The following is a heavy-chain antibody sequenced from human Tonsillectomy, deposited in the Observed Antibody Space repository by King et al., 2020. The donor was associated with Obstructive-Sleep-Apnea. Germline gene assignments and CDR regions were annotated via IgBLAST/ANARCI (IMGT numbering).Heavy chain of an antibody. CDR3: ATVPIVIVPANWFDP. Sequence: QLVQSGAEVKKPGASVKVSCKVSGYTLTELSMHWVRQAPGKGLEWMGGFDPEDRVTIYAQKFQGRVTMTEDTSTDTAYMELSSLRSEDTSVYYCATVPIVIVPANWFDPWGQGTLVTVSS. V-gene: IGHV1-24*01. CDR1: GYTLTELS. J-gene: IGHJ5*02. D-gene: IGHD2-2*01. CDR2: FDPEDRVT.